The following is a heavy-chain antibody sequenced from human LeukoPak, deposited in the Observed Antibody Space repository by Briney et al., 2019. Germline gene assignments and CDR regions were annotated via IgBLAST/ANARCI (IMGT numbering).Heavy chain of an antibody. V-gene: IGHV3-7*01. J-gene: IGHJ4*02. Sequence: GGSLRLSCAAPGFTFSSYWMSWVRQAPGKGLEWVANIKDDGSEKRDVDSVKGRFTISRDNAKNSLYLQMNSLRVEDTAVYYCVRGKLVGPSRLDHWGQGTLVTVSS. D-gene: IGHD1-26*01. CDR1: GFTFSSYW. CDR2: IKDDGSEK. CDR3: VRGKLVGPSRLDH.